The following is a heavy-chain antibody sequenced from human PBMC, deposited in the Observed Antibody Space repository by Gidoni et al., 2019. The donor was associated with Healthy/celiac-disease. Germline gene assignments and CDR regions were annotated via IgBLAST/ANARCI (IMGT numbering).Heavy chain of an antibody. V-gene: IGHV3-21*01. J-gene: IGHJ6*02. CDR1: GFPFSSYS. Sequence: EVQLVESGGGLVKPGGSLRLSCAASGFPFSSYSMNWVRQAPGKGLECVSTIISSSSYIYYEDSVKGRFTISRDNAKNSLYLQMNSLRAEDTAVYYCARDPRGYCSSTSCYAHYYGMDVWGQGTTVTVSS. D-gene: IGHD2-2*01. CDR3: ARDPRGYCSSTSCYAHYYGMDV. CDR2: IISSSSYI.